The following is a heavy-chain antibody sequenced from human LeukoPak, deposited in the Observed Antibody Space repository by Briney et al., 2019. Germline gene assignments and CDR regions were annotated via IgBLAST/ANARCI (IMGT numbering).Heavy chain of an antibody. CDR1: GYTFTIYW. CDR3: ARRSRDGYNLIDY. Sequence: GESLRISCKGSGYTFTIYWIGWVRQMPGKGLEWMGIIYPDDSDTKYSPSFQGQVTISVDKSISTAYLQWNSLKASDTAIYYCARRSRDGYNLIDYWGQGTLVTVSS. J-gene: IGHJ4*02. V-gene: IGHV5-51*01. CDR2: IYPDDSDT. D-gene: IGHD5-24*01.